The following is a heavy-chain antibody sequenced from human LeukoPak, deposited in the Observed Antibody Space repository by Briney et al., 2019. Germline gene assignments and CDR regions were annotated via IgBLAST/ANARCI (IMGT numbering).Heavy chain of an antibody. CDR1: GFAFSVYA. Sequence: GGSLRLSCAASGFAFSVYAMSWLRQPPGKGLEWVSTINANSGTTSYAASVRGRFSIPRDNSKNTLYLQLNTLRADDTATYYCAKPISGGLAVTADWFHPWGQGALVVVSS. V-gene: IGHV3-23*01. CDR3: AKPISGGLAVTADWFHP. CDR2: INANSGTT. D-gene: IGHD6-19*01. J-gene: IGHJ5*01.